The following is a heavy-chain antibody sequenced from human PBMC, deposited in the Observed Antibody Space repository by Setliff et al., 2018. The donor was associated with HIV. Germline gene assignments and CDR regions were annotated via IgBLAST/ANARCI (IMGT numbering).Heavy chain of an antibody. CDR1: GYTFTDYD. J-gene: IGHJ4*02. V-gene: IGHV1-8*03. D-gene: IGHD3-22*01. Sequence: ASVKVSCKASGYTFTDYDINWVRQATGQGLEWMGWMNPNSGNTGYTQKFQGRVTITRNTSISTAYMGLRSLRSDDTAVYYCARFPNPSQIVVVMPPDYWGQGTLVTVSS. CDR2: MNPNSGNT. CDR3: ARFPNPSQIVVVMPPDY.